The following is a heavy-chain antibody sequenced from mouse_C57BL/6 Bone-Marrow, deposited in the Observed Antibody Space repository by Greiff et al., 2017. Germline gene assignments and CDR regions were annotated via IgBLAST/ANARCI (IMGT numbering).Heavy chain of an antibody. D-gene: IGHD1-1*01. V-gene: IGHV14-4*01. J-gene: IGHJ3*01. CDR2: IDPENGDT. CDR1: GFNIKDDY. Sequence: EVKLQESGAELVRPGASVKLSCTASGFNIKDDYIHWVKPRPEQGLEWIGWIDPENGDTEYASKFQGKATITADTSSNTAYLQLSSLTSEDTAVYYCTTLDYYGSEAWFAYWGQGTLVTVSA. CDR3: TTLDYYGSEAWFAY.